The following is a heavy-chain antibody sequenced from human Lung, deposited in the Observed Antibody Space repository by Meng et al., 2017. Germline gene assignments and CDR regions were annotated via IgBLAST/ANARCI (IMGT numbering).Heavy chain of an antibody. D-gene: IGHD3-10*01. Sequence: GSLRLSCTVSDDSISSYYWNWIRQPPGKGLEWIGFIYHNGDTNYNPSLKSRVTISVDTSKNQFSLKLVSVTAADTAVYYCARGRRVIHPSYFDNWGQGTLVTVSS. CDR2: IYHNGDT. CDR1: DDSISSYY. V-gene: IGHV4-59*01. J-gene: IGHJ4*02. CDR3: ARGRRVIHPSYFDN.